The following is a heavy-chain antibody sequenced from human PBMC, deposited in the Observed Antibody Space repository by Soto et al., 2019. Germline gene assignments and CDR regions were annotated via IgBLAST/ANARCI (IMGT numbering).Heavy chain of an antibody. CDR1: GGSISSSNW. V-gene: IGHV4-4*02. Sequence: SETLSLTCAVSGGSISSSNWWSWVRQPPGKGLEWIGEIYYSGSTYYNPSLKSRVTISVDTSKNQFSLKLSSVTAADTAVYYCARSDGRYWGQGTLVTVSS. CDR3: ARSDGRY. CDR2: IYYSGST. J-gene: IGHJ4*02.